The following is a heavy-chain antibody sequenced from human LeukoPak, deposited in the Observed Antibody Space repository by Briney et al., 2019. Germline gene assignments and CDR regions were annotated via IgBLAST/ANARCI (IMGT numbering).Heavy chain of an antibody. Sequence: PGGSLRLSCAASGFTFSDYGMHWVRQAPGKGLEWVAFIRYDGSNKYYADSVKGRFTISRDNSKNTLYLQMNSLRAEDTAIYYCAKDRTMVRGVKSFYYYYYMDVWGKGTTVTVSS. V-gene: IGHV3-30*02. J-gene: IGHJ6*03. CDR2: IRYDGSNK. CDR3: AKDRTMVRGVKSFYYYYYMDV. CDR1: GFTFSDYG. D-gene: IGHD3-10*01.